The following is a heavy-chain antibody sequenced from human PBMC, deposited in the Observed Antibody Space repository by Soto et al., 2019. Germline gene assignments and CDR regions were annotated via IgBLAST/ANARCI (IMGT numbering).Heavy chain of an antibody. CDR1: GGTFSTYA. Sequence: QVQLVQSGAEVKKPGSSVKVSCKAPGGTFSTYAISWVRQAPGQGLEWMGGVIPIFGTPKYAQKFQGRVTITADESTSTGYRELRSLRSEDTAVYYCARSQGGSSSLDIYYYYYYGMDVWGQGTTVTGSS. D-gene: IGHD2-15*01. CDR3: ARSQGGSSSLDIYYYYYYGMDV. V-gene: IGHV1-69*01. CDR2: VIPIFGTP. J-gene: IGHJ6*02.